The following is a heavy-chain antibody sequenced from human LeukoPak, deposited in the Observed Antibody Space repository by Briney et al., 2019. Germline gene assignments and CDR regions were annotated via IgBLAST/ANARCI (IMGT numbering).Heavy chain of an antibody. J-gene: IGHJ5*02. CDR2: INPNSGGT. V-gene: IGHV1-2*02. CDR3: GRDRGTYYDILTGYYPRWWFDP. D-gene: IGHD3-9*01. Sequence: GASVKVSCKASGYTFTGYYMHWVRQAPGQGLEWMGWINPNSGGTNYAQKFQGRVTMTRDTSISTAYMELSRLRSDDTAVYYCGRDRGTYYDILTGYYPRWWFDPWGQGTLVTVSS. CDR1: GYTFTGYY.